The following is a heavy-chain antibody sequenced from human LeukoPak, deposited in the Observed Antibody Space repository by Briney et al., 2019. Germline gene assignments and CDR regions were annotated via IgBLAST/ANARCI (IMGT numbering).Heavy chain of an antibody. CDR3: AKDRGRTWVQVAN. Sequence: GGSLRLSCAASGFTFSSYEMNWVRQAPGKGLEWVSYISSSGKTIYYADSVKGRFTISRDNAKNSVYLQMNSLRVEDTAVYYCAKDRGRTWVQVANWGQGTLVTVSS. J-gene: IGHJ4*02. CDR2: ISSSGKTI. V-gene: IGHV3-48*03. D-gene: IGHD2-15*01. CDR1: GFTFSSYE.